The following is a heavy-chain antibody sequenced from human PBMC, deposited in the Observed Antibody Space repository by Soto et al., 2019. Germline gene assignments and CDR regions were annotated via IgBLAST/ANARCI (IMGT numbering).Heavy chain of an antibody. J-gene: IGHJ6*02. CDR1: GGSISSGGYY. D-gene: IGHD2-15*01. Sequence: SETLSLTCTVSGGSISSGGYYWSWIRQHPGKGLEWIGYIYYSGATYYNPSLKGRVTISVDTSKNQFSLKLSSVTAADTAVYYCARGGLGYCSGGSCYSAELSRYYYGMEVWGQGTTVTVSS. CDR3: ARGGLGYCSGGSCYSAELSRYYYGMEV. V-gene: IGHV4-31*03. CDR2: IYYSGAT.